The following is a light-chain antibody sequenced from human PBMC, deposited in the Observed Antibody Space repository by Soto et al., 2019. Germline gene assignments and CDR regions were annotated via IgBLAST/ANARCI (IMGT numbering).Light chain of an antibody. Sequence: DIQMTQSPSTLSASVGDTVTITCRASRSIGDWLAWYQQKPGKAPKLLIYKASNLQSGVPSRFSGSGSGTEFTLTISSLQPDDFATYYCQQYNRYWTFGQGTKVEIK. CDR3: QQYNRYWT. V-gene: IGKV1-5*03. CDR1: RSIGDW. J-gene: IGKJ1*01. CDR2: KAS.